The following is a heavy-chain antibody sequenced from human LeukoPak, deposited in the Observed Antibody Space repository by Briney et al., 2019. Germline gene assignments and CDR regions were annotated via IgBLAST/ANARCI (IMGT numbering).Heavy chain of an antibody. D-gene: IGHD1-26*01. Sequence: GGSLRLSCAASGFTFSSYAMSWVRQAPGKGLEWVSAISGSGGSTYYADSVKGRFTISRDNSKNPMYLQINSLRAEDTAVYYCAKVSATGSNDYWGQGTLVTVSS. CDR1: GFTFSSYA. V-gene: IGHV3-23*01. J-gene: IGHJ4*02. CDR2: ISGSGGST. CDR3: AKVSATGSNDY.